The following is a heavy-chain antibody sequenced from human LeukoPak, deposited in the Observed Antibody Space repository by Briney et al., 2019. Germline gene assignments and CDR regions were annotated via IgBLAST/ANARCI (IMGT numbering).Heavy chain of an antibody. CDR1: GYTFTSYD. CDR3: ARGPSLGSEYYYYYYGMDV. D-gene: IGHD1-14*01. J-gene: IGHJ6*02. V-gene: IGHV1-8*01. CDR2: MNPNSGNT. Sequence: ASVKVFCKASGYTFTSYDINWVRQATGQGLEWMGWMNPNSGNTGYAQKFQGRVTMTRNTSISTAYMELSSLRSEDTAVYYCARGPSLGSEYYYYYYGMDVWGQGTTVTVSS.